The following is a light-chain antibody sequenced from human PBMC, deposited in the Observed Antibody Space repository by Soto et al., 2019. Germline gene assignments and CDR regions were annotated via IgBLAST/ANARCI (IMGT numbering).Light chain of an antibody. V-gene: IGKV3-20*01. CDR1: QSVDSSF. CDR3: QQYVSSLT. J-gene: IGKJ1*01. CDR2: GAS. Sequence: EIVLTQSPGSLSLSPGERATLSCRASQSVDSSFFAWYQQKPGQAPRLLIYGASNRATGIPDRFSGRGYGTDCTLTLTGLEPEDFAVYYCQQYVSSLTLGQGTKVEIK.